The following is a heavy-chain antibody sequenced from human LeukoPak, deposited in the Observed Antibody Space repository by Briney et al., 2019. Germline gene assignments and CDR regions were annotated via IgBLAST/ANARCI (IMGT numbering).Heavy chain of an antibody. J-gene: IGHJ6*03. CDR1: GFTFSSYA. V-gene: IGHV3-30*04. Sequence: GGYLRLSCAASGFTFSSYAMHWVRQAPGKGLEWVAVISYDGSNKYYADSVKGRFTISRDNSKNTLYLQMNSLRAEDTAVYYCVQNMDVWGKGTTVTVSS. CDR2: ISYDGSNK. CDR3: VQNMDV. D-gene: IGHD4-11*01.